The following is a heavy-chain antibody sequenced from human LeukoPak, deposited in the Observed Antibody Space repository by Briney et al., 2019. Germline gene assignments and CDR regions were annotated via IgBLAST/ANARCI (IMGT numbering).Heavy chain of an antibody. D-gene: IGHD3-22*01. CDR3: ASRHYYDSSGYYGY. J-gene: IGHJ4*02. CDR1: GYTLTQLS. V-gene: IGHV1-24*01. Sequence: ASVKVSCKVSGYTLTQLSMNWVRQAPGKGLEWMGGFDPEDGETIYAQKFQGRVTMTEDTSTDTAYMELSSLRSESTAVYCCASRHYYDSSGYYGYWGEGTLVTVSS. CDR2: FDPEDGET.